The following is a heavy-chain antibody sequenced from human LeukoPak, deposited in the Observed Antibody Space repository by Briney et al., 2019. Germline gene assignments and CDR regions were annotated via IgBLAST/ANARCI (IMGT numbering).Heavy chain of an antibody. V-gene: IGHV3-74*03. J-gene: IGHJ4*02. D-gene: IGHD3-9*01. Sequence: GGSLRLSCAASGFTFSTYWMHWVRQAPGKGLVWVSRIRPEGTTTAYADSVKGRFTISRDNAKNTLFLQMNSLSAEDTAVYYCARDLDWILFDYWGQGTPVTVPS. CDR1: GFTFSTYW. CDR3: ARDLDWILFDY. CDR2: IRPEGTTT.